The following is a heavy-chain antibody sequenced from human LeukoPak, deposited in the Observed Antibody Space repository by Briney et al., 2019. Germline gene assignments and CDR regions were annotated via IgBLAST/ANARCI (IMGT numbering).Heavy chain of an antibody. CDR2: INIGGTNT. CDR3: APDGAGSDA. J-gene: IGHJ5*02. CDR1: GFTFNDYY. Sequence: GGSLRLSCAASGFTFNDYYMSWIRQAPGKGLEWLSYINIGGTNTHYADSVKGRFTISRDNAKKSLYLEMNNLRAEDPAVYYCAPDGAGSDAWGQGFRSPSPQ. V-gene: IGHV3-11*01. D-gene: IGHD5-24*01.